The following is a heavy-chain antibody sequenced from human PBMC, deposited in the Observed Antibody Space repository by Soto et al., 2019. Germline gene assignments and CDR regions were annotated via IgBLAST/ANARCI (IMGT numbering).Heavy chain of an antibody. CDR2: IWFDGNTK. CDR3: ARDQTPYDLRMIINFDV. CDR1: GFTFSSFG. V-gene: IGHV3-33*01. J-gene: IGHJ3*01. D-gene: IGHD3-16*01. Sequence: QVHLVESGGGVVQPGRSLRLSCAASGFTFSSFGMHWVRQAPGKGLEWVALIWFDGNTKYSVDSVKGRFTISRDNSKNTLYLHMNSLRAEDTAVYYCARDQTPYDLRMIINFDVWGQGTMVTVSS.